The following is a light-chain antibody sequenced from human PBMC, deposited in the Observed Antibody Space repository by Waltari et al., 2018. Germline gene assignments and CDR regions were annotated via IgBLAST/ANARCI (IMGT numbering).Light chain of an antibody. CDR2: KVF. V-gene: IGKV2-30*02. CDR3: MQGTYGLT. Sequence: VHSDGNTYLKWFHQRPGQSPRSLIYKVFKRESGVPDRFSGSGSGTNFTLKISRVEAEDVGVYFCMQGTYGLTFGGGTTVGIK. J-gene: IGKJ4*01. CDR1: VHSDGNTY.